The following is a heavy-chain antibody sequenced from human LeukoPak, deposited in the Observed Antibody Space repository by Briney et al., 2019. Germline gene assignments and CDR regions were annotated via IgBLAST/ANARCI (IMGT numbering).Heavy chain of an antibody. J-gene: IGHJ4*02. V-gene: IGHV3-53*01. CDR3: ARDRRQLWSFDY. CDR2: IYSGGST. D-gene: IGHD5-18*01. Sequence: GGSLRLSCATSGFILSNYAMSWVRQAPGKGLEWVSVIYSGGSTYYADSVKGRFTISRDNSKNTLYLQMNSLRAEDTAVYYCARDRRQLWSFDYWGQGTLVTVSS. CDR1: GFILSNYA.